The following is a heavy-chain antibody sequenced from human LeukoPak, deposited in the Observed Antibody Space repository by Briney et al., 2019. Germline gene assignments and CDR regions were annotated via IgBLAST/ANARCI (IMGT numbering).Heavy chain of an antibody. CDR1: GGSISGYY. CDR3: ARGGYGGYAY. Sequence: KPSETLSLTCTVSGGSISGYYWNWSRQPPGKGVEWIGNLYYTRGAWYKSSLKSRVTTSVDTSKNQLSLKLNSVTAADTAVYYCARGGYGGYAYWGQGILVTVSS. CDR2: LYYTRGA. V-gene: IGHV4-59*12. J-gene: IGHJ4*02. D-gene: IGHD5-12*01.